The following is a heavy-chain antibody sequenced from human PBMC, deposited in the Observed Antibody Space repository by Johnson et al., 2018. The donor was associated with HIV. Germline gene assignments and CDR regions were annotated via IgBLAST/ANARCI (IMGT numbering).Heavy chain of an antibody. Sequence: VQLVESGGGVVQPGGSLRLSCAASGFTFSSYGMHWVRQAPGKGLEWVAFIRYDGSNKYYADSVKGRFTISRDNSKNTLYLQMNSLRAEDSAVYYCAKVRVVVAATDAFDIWGQGTMVTVSS. D-gene: IGHD2-15*01. V-gene: IGHV3-30*02. CDR2: IRYDGSNK. CDR3: AKVRVVVAATDAFDI. CDR1: GFTFSSYG. J-gene: IGHJ3*02.